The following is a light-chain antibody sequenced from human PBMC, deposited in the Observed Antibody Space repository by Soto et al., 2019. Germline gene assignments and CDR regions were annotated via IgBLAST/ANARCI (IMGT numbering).Light chain of an antibody. J-gene: IGKJ5*01. CDR2: GAS. CDR3: QQYNIWSSIT. V-gene: IGKV3-15*01. CDR1: QSISRK. Sequence: EIVLTQSPDTLSVSPGERATLSCRASQSISRKVGWYQHKPGQAPRLLIYGASTRSTGVPPRFRGRGSGTEFTLTISSLKSEDFAVYDCQQYNIWSSITFGQGTRLEIK.